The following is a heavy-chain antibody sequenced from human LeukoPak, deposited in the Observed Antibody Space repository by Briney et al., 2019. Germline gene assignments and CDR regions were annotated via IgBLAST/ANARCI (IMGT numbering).Heavy chain of an antibody. CDR2: IYTSGST. Sequence: SETLSLTCTVSGGSISSYYWSWIRQPPGKGLEWIGRIYTSGSTNYNPSLKSRVTMSVDTSKNQFSLKLSSVTAADTAVYYCAREDCSSTSCYEGDWFDPWGQGTLVTVSS. J-gene: IGHJ5*02. D-gene: IGHD2-2*01. CDR1: GGSISSYY. V-gene: IGHV4-4*07. CDR3: AREDCSSTSCYEGDWFDP.